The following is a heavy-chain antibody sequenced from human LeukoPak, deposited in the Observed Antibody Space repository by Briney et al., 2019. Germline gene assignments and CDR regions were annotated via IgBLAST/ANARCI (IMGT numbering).Heavy chain of an antibody. J-gene: IGHJ6*03. V-gene: IGHV4-34*01. CDR2: IHHSGST. Sequence: SETLSLTCAVYGGSFSGYFWSWIRQPPGGGLEWIGEIHHSGSTNYNPSLKSRVTISVDTSKNQFSLKLSSVTAADTAVYYFTRGSIAYYYMDVWGKGTTVTISS. CDR3: TRGSIAYYYMDV. D-gene: IGHD3-22*01. CDR1: GGSFSGYF.